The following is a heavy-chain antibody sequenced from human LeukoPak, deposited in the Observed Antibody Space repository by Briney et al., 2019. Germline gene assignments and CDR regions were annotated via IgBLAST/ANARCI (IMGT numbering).Heavy chain of an antibody. V-gene: IGHV4-59*01. J-gene: IGHJ4*02. CDR3: ARRAYSSGYYYFDY. Sequence: SETLSLTCTVSGGSITSYYWSWIRQPPGKGLEWIGYIYYSVSTNYNPSLKSRVTISVDTSKNQFSLKLSSVTAADTAVYYCARRAYSSGYYYFDYWGQGALVTVSS. D-gene: IGHD3-22*01. CDR1: GGSITSYY. CDR2: IYYSVST.